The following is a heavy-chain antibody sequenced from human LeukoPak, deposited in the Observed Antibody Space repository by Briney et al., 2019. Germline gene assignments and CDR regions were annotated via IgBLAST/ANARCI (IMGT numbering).Heavy chain of an antibody. CDR1: GGSISNYY. CDR2: IYSTGST. Sequence: PSETLSLTCTVSGGSISNYYWSWIRQSAGKGLEWIGRIYSTGSTNYNPSLKSRVTMSVDTSKNQFSLKLNSVTAADTAVYYCARDLMGGAFDIWGQGTMVTVSS. CDR3: ARDLMGGAFDI. V-gene: IGHV4-4*07. J-gene: IGHJ3*02. D-gene: IGHD2-8*01.